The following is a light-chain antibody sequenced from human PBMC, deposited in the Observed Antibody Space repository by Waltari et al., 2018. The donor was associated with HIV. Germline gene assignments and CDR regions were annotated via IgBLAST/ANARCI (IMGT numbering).Light chain of an antibody. V-gene: IGLV3-19*01. CDR3: YVYGGANDSPV. J-gene: IGLJ1*01. Sequence: SSELTQDPAVSVALGQTVRITCQGDSLRSYYASWYQQKPGQAPVLVIYGKNNRPSGIPDRFSGSSSGNTASLTITGAQAEDEADYYCYVYGGANDSPVFGTGTKVTV. CDR2: GKN. CDR1: SLRSYY.